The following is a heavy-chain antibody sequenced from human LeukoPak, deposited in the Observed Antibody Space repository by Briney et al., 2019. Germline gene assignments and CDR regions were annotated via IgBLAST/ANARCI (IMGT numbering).Heavy chain of an antibody. CDR3: AKNPLGYCSGGSCYYYYMDV. CDR2: ISASSISI. V-gene: IGHV3-11*01. Sequence: GGSLRLSCAASGFTFSDYYMSWIRQAPGKGLEWLSYISASSISIYYADSVKGRFTISRDNAKNSLYLQMNSLRAEDTALYYCAKNPLGYCSGGSCYYYYMDVWGKGTTVTVSS. D-gene: IGHD2-15*01. J-gene: IGHJ6*03. CDR1: GFTFSDYY.